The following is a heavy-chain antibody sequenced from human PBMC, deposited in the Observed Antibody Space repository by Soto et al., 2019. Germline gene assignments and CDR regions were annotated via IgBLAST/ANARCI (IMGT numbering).Heavy chain of an antibody. Sequence: GGSLRLSCATSGFTFSSYSMTWVRQAPGEGLEWVSSISGSGTTTKYADSVKGRFTISRDNSKNTLHLQMNSLRAEDTAVYYCAQGVNYDSSGYFFGYWGQGTLVTVSS. CDR2: ISGSGTTT. J-gene: IGHJ4*02. D-gene: IGHD3-22*01. CDR3: AQGVNYDSSGYFFGY. V-gene: IGHV3-23*01. CDR1: GFTFSSYS.